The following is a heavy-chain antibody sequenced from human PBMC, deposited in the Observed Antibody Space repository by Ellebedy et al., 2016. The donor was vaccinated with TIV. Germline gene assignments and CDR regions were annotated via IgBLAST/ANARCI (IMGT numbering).Heavy chain of an antibody. D-gene: IGHD2-2*01. J-gene: IGHJ4*02. CDR2: IYYSGST. V-gene: IGHV4-61*01. CDR3: ARGAWSSPFDY. CDR1: GGSVSSGSYY. Sequence: SETLSLXCTVSGGSVSSGSYYWSWIRQPPGKGLEWIGYIYYSGSTNYNPSLKSRVTISVDTSKNQFSLKLSSVTAADTAVYYCARGAWSSPFDYWGQGTLVTVSS.